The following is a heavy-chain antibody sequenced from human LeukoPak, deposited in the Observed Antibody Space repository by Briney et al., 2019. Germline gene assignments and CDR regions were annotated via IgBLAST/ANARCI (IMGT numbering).Heavy chain of an antibody. CDR3: ARGTYRYDTSGYYRFGP. CDR2: ISTSGNTI. D-gene: IGHD3-3*01. V-gene: IGHV3-48*03. Sequence: PGGSLRLSCAAAGFVFNNYEMNWVRQAPGKGLEWVASISTSGNTIYYADSLQGRFTVSRVNANNSLYLQMNSLRAADTAVYYCARGTYRYDTSGYYRFGPWGHGTLVTVSA. CDR1: GFVFNNYE. J-gene: IGHJ5*02.